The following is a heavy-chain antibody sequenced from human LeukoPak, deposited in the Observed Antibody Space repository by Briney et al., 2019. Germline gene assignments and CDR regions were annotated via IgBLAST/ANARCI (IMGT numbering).Heavy chain of an antibody. CDR3: ARGGRQWLVEGGFDY. CDR1: GFTFDDYG. D-gene: IGHD6-19*01. CDR2: INWNGGST. Sequence: PGGSLRLSCAASGFTFDDYGMSWVRQAPGKGLEWVSGINWNGGSTGYADSVKGRFTISRDNAKNSLYLQMNSLRAEDTALYYCARGGRQWLVEGGFDYWGQGTLVTVSS. J-gene: IGHJ4*02. V-gene: IGHV3-20*04.